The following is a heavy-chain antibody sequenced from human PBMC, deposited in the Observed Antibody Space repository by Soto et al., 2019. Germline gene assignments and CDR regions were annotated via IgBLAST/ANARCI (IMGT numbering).Heavy chain of an antibody. CDR2: IYYSGST. Sequence: SETLSLTCTVSGGSISSYYWSWIRQPPGKGLEWIGYIYYSGSTNYNPSLKSRVTISVDTSKNQFSLKLSSVTAADTAVYYCARGAFYYGSGSFEDYYYMDVWGKGTTVTVSS. J-gene: IGHJ6*03. CDR1: GGSISSYY. CDR3: ARGAFYYGSGSFEDYYYMDV. V-gene: IGHV4-59*01. D-gene: IGHD3-10*01.